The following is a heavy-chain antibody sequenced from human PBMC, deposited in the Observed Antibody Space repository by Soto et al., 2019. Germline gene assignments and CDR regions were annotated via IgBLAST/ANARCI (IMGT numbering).Heavy chain of an antibody. CDR1: GFTFSSYA. J-gene: IGHJ1*01. CDR2: ISYDGSNK. D-gene: IGHD6-19*01. V-gene: IGHV3-30-3*01. CDR3: ARESERWLNKRAEYFQH. Sequence: QVQLVESGGGVVQPGRSLRLSCAASGFTFSSYAMHWVRQAPGKGLEWVAVISYDGSNKYYADSVKGRFTISRDNSKNTLYVQMNSLRAEDTAVYYCARESERWLNKRAEYFQHWGQGTLVTVSS.